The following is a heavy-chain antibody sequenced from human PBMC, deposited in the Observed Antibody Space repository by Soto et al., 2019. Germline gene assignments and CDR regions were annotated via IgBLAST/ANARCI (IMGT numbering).Heavy chain of an antibody. D-gene: IGHD2-21*02. CDR1: GGTFSSYA. CDR3: ARDLVGCGGDCYRFDY. V-gene: IGHV1-69*12. J-gene: IGHJ4*02. Sequence: QVQLVQSGAEVKKPGSSVKVSCKASGGTFSSYAISWVRQAPGQGLEWMGGIIPIFGTANYAQKFQGRVTITADESTSTAYMELSSLRSEDTAVDYCARDLVGCGGDCYRFDYWGQGTLVTVSS. CDR2: IIPIFGTA.